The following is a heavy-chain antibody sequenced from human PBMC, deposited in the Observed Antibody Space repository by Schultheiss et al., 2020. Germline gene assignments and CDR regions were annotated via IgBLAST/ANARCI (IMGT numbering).Heavy chain of an antibody. CDR3: ASSYYDFWSGPRTYFDY. Sequence: SETLSLTCTVSGYSISSGYYWGWIRQPPGKGLEWIGEIYHSGNTNYNPSLKSRVTISVDTSKSQFSLKLSSVTAADTAVYYCASSYYDFWSGPRTYFDYWGQGTLVTVSS. D-gene: IGHD3-3*01. CDR2: IYHSGNT. V-gene: IGHV4-38-2*02. CDR1: GYSISSGYY. J-gene: IGHJ4*02.